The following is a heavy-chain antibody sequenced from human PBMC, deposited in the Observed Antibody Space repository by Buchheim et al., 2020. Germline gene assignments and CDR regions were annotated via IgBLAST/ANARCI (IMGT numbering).Heavy chain of an antibody. CDR3: ARALAAGYDYVWGSYRYDYFDY. V-gene: IGHV3-30*04. D-gene: IGHD3-16*02. J-gene: IGHJ4*02. Sequence: QVQLVESGGGVVQPGRSLRLSCAASGFTFSSYAMHWVRQAPGKGLEWVAGISYDGSNKYYADSVKGRFTISRDNSKKKVYLQMNSLRAEDTAVYYCARALAAGYDYVWGSYRYDYFDYWGQGTL. CDR2: ISYDGSNK. CDR1: GFTFSSYA.